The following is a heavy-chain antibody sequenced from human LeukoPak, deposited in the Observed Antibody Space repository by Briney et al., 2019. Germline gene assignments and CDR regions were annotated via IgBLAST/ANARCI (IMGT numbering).Heavy chain of an antibody. J-gene: IGHJ3*02. CDR3: AREGGYCSSTSCYNAFDI. D-gene: IGHD2-2*02. CDR1: GFTFSSYW. V-gene: IGHV3-74*01. Sequence: GGSLRLSCAASGFTFSSYWMHWVRQAPGKGLVWVSRINTDGSSTSYADSVKGRFTISRDNAKNTLYLQMNSLRAEDTAVYYCAREGGYCSSTSCYNAFDIWGQGTMVTVSS. CDR2: INTDGSST.